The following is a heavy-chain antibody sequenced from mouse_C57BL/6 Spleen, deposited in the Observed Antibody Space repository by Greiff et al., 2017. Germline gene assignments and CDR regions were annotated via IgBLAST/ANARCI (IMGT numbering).Heavy chain of an antibody. CDR1: GYTFTSYW. Sequence: VQLQQPGAELVKPGASVKLSCKASGYTFTSYWMHWVKQRPGQGLEWIGMIHPNSGSTNYNEKFKSKATLTVDKSSSTAYMQLSSLTSEDSAVYYCARDKNYSNYVRFAYWGQGTLVTVSA. CDR3: ARDKNYSNYVRFAY. D-gene: IGHD2-5*01. V-gene: IGHV1-64*01. J-gene: IGHJ3*01. CDR2: IHPNSGST.